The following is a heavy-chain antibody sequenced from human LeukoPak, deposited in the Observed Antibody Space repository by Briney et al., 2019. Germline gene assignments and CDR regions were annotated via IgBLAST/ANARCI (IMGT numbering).Heavy chain of an antibody. D-gene: IGHD3-22*01. Sequence: SETLSLTRNVSGASISSYYWSWIRQPPGRGLEWIGYRYYSGTTNYNPSLKSRVTISVDTSKNQFSLRVSSVTAADTAVYYCARSSSGYYFDYCGQGTLVTVSS. J-gene: IGHJ4*02. CDR1: GASISSYY. CDR3: ARSSSGYYFDY. V-gene: IGHV4-59*01. CDR2: RYYSGTT.